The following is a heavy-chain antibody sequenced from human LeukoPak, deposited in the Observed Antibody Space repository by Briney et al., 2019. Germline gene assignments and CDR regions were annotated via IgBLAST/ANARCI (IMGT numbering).Heavy chain of an antibody. CDR1: GYSISSGFY. CDR3: ARHGLSGSGYSQFDY. Sequence: PSETLSLTCAVSGYSISSGFYWGWIRQPPGKGLEWIGNIYHSGSTYYNPSLKSRVTISVDTSNNQFSLKLSSVTTADTAVYYCARHGLSGSGYSQFDYWGRGTLVTVSS. J-gene: IGHJ4*02. D-gene: IGHD3-22*01. CDR2: IYHSGST. V-gene: IGHV4-38-2*01.